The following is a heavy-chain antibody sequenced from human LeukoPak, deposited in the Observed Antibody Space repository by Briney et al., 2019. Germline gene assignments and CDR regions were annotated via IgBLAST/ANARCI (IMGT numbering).Heavy chain of an antibody. Sequence: GGSLRLSCAASGFTFSRFWMSWVRQAPGKGLEWVATIKQDGSEKNYVDSVKGRFTISRDNAKNSLYLQMSSLRAEDTAVYYCARDLYGFDYWGQGTLVTVSS. J-gene: IGHJ4*02. CDR2: IKQDGSEK. D-gene: IGHD2-8*01. V-gene: IGHV3-7*05. CDR1: GFTFSRFW. CDR3: ARDLYGFDY.